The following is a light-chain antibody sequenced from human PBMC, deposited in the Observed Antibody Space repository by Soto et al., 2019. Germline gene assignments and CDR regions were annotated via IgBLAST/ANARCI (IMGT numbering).Light chain of an antibody. CDR1: SSDVGGYNY. CDR3: SSYTSSSSNV. J-gene: IGLJ1*01. Sequence: QSALTQPASVSGSPGQSITISCTGNSSDVGGYNYVSWYQQYPGEAPKLMIFDVSYRPSGVSNRFSGSKSGNTASLTISGVQAEDEADYYCSSYTSSSSNVFGSGTKLTVL. CDR2: DVS. V-gene: IGLV2-14*01.